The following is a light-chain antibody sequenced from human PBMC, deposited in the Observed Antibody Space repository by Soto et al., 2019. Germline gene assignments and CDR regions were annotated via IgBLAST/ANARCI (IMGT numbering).Light chain of an antibody. CDR2: DAT. J-gene: IGKJ4*01. CDR1: HDIGNY. Sequence: DIQMTQSPTSLSASVGDRVTITCQASHDIGNYLSWYQQKLWNAPKLLIYDATNFEIGVPPWFSGSGSGTAFSLTTARLPPGDFATYYCQQYDDLPLTFGGRTKLEIK. CDR3: QQYDDLPLT. V-gene: IGKV1-33*01.